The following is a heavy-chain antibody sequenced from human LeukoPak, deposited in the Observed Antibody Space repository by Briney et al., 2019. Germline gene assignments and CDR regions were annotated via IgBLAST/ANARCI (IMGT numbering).Heavy chain of an antibody. Sequence: GRSLRLSWAASGFTFSSYAMHWVRQAPGKGLEWVAVISYDGSNKYYADSVKGRFIISRDNSKNTLYLQMNSLRAEDTAVYYCAKTRNSYYYGMDVWGQGTTVTVSS. CDR3: AKTRNSYYYGMDV. J-gene: IGHJ6*02. CDR2: ISYDGSNK. V-gene: IGHV3-30-3*02. CDR1: GFTFSSYA.